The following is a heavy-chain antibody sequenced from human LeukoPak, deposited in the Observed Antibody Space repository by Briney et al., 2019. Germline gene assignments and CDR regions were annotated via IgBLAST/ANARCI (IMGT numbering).Heavy chain of an antibody. CDR1: GESFSGYY. D-gene: IGHD3-3*01. CDR2: INHSGST. V-gene: IGHV4-34*01. Sequence: SETLSLTCAVYGESFSGYYWSWIRQPPGKGLEWIGEINHSGSTNYNPSLKSRVTISVDTSKNQFSLKLSSVTAADTAVYYCARDARFLEWLLLDVWGKGTTVTVSS. CDR3: ARDARFLEWLLLDV. J-gene: IGHJ6*04.